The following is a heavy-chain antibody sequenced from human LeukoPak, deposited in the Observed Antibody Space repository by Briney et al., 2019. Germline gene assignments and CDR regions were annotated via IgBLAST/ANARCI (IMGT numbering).Heavy chain of an antibody. CDR2: ISGSGDAT. V-gene: IGHV3-23*01. D-gene: IGHD2-2*01. Sequence: GGSLRLSCAASRFTFSSNAMSWVRQAPGKGLEWVSTISGSGDATYYAESVKGQFTISRDNSKNTLYLQMNSLRVEDTAVYYCAKDVGYCGSTSCYFSYWGQGTLVTVAS. CDR1: RFTFSSNA. CDR3: AKDVGYCGSTSCYFSY. J-gene: IGHJ4*02.